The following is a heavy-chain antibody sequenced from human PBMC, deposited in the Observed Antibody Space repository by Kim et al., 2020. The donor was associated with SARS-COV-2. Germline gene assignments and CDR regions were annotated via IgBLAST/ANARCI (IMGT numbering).Heavy chain of an antibody. J-gene: IGHJ6*03. Sequence: GGSLRLSCAASGFTFSSYEMNWVRQAPGKGLEWVSYISSSGSTIYYADSVKGRFTISRDNAKNSLYLQMNSLRAEDTAVYYCARDGPRDFWSGYQALYYYYYYMDVWGKGTTVTVSS. CDR1: GFTFSSYE. CDR2: ISSSGSTI. CDR3: ARDGPRDFWSGYQALYYYYYYMDV. D-gene: IGHD3-3*01. V-gene: IGHV3-48*03.